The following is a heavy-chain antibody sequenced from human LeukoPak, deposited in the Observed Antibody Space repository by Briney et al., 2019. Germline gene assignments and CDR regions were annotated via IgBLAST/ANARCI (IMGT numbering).Heavy chain of an antibody. V-gene: IGHV1-24*01. D-gene: IGHD2/OR15-2a*01. CDR2: FDPEDGET. J-gene: IGHJ3*02. CDR1: GYTLTELS. Sequence: GASVKVSCKVSGYTLTELSMHWVRQAPGKGLEWRGGFDPEDGETIYAQKFQGRVTVTEDTSTDTAYMELSSLRSEDTAVYYCATGGWDVLLGAFDIWGQGTMVTVSS. CDR3: ATGGWDVLLGAFDI.